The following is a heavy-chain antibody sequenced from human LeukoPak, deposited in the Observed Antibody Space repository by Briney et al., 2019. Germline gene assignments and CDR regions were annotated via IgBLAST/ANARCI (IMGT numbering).Heavy chain of an antibody. Sequence: ASEKVSCKASGYTFTSYGISWVRQAPGQGLEWMGWISAYNGNTNYAQKLQGRVTMTTDTSTSTAYMELRSLRSDDTAVYYCARDGVLIAAKDDAFDIWGQGTMVTVSS. CDR1: GYTFTSYG. J-gene: IGHJ3*02. D-gene: IGHD6-13*01. CDR3: ARDGVLIAAKDDAFDI. V-gene: IGHV1-18*01. CDR2: ISAYNGNT.